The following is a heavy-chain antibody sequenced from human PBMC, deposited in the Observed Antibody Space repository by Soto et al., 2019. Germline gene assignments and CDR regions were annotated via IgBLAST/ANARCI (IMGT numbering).Heavy chain of an antibody. CDR2: IKQDGSEK. CDR1: GFTFSTYW. CDR3: VRDWSTFWGMDV. Sequence: GGSLRLSCAASGFTFSTYWMNWVRQAPGKGLEWVANIKQDGSEKYYVDSVEGRFAISRDNAKDSLFLQMNNLRAEDTAVYYCVRDWSTFWGMDVWGQGTTVTVSS. J-gene: IGHJ6*02. V-gene: IGHV3-7*01.